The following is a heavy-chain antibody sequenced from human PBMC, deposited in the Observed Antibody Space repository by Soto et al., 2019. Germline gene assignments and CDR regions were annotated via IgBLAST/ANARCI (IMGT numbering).Heavy chain of an antibody. CDR1: GFTFSSYG. CDR2: ISYDGSNK. V-gene: IGHV3-30*18. D-gene: IGHD3-3*01. J-gene: IGHJ6*02. Sequence: QVQLVESGGGVVQPGRSLRLSCAASGFTFSSYGMHWVRQAPGKGLEWVAVISYDGSNKYYADSVKGRFTISRDNSKNTLYLQMNSLRAEDTAVYYCAKDLVVGGYYSLGMDVWGQETTVTVSS. CDR3: AKDLVVGGYYSLGMDV.